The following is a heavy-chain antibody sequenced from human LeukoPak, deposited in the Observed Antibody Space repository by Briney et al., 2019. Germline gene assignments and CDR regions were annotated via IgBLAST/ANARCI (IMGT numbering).Heavy chain of an antibody. CDR3: ARDLFAAFDI. D-gene: IGHD2-21*01. CDR2: IYSGGST. V-gene: IGHV3-66*01. J-gene: IGHJ3*02. CDR1: GFTVSNNY. Sequence: GGSLRLSSAASGFTVSNNYMSWVRQAPGKGLEWVSVIYSGGSTYYADSVKGRLTISRDNSKNTLYLQMNSLRAEDTAVYYCARDLFAAFDIWGQGTMVTVSS.